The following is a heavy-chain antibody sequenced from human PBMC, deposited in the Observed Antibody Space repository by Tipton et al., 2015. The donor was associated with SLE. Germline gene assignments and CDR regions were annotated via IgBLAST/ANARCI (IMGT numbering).Heavy chain of an antibody. V-gene: IGHV4-39*01. CDR2: IYFNGST. J-gene: IGHJ3*02. CDR1: DGSISGSSYY. CDR3: ARKGRLRRDAFDI. Sequence: LRLSCTVSDGSISGSSYYWAWIRQPPGKGLEWIGSIYFNGSTYYNPSLKSRVTISVDTSKNQFSLSLSSVTAADTAVYYCARKGRLRRDAFDIWGQGTMVTVSS. D-gene: IGHD3-16*01.